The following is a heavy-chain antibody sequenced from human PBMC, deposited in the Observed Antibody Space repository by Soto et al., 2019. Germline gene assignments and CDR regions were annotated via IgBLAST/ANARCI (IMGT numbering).Heavy chain of an antibody. J-gene: IGHJ4*02. D-gene: IGHD3-10*01. CDR3: ARSGHLFDY. Sequence: QVQLQQWGAGLLKPSETLSLTCAVYGGSFNDYYWSWIRQPPGKGLEWIGEINHTGHTNYNPSLKXRXTXLVDTSKNQFSLKLSSVTAADTAVYYCARSGHLFDYWGQGILVTVAS. CDR2: INHTGHT. CDR1: GGSFNDYY. V-gene: IGHV4-34*01.